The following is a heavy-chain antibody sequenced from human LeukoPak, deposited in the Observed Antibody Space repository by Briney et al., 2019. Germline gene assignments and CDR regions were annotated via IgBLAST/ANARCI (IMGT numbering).Heavy chain of an antibody. CDR3: ARGLERRVAWITMIVVVNDAFDI. J-gene: IGHJ3*02. CDR2: IYYSGST. CDR1: GGSISSSSYY. D-gene: IGHD3-22*01. Sequence: SETLSLTCTVSGGSISSSSYYWGWIRQPPGKGLEWIGSIYYSGSTYYNPSLKSRVTISVDTSKNQFSLKLSSVTAADTAVYYCARGLERRVAWITMIVVVNDAFDIWGQGTMVTVSS. V-gene: IGHV4-39*07.